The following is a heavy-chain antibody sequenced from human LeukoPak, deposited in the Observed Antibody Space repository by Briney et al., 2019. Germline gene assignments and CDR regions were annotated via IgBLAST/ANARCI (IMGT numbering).Heavy chain of an antibody. CDR1: GYTFTSYA. J-gene: IGHJ4*02. D-gene: IGHD5-18*01. V-gene: IGHV1-3*01. Sequence: ASVKVSCNASGYTFTSYAMHWVRQAPGQRLEWMGWINAGNGNTKYSQKFQGRVTITRDTSASTAYMELSSLRSEDTAVYYCARDTQLWPLYYFDYWGQGTLVTVSS. CDR3: ARDTQLWPLYYFDY. CDR2: INAGNGNT.